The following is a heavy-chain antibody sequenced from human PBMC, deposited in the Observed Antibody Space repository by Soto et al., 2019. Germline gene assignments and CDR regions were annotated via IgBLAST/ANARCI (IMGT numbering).Heavy chain of an antibody. V-gene: IGHV3-21*01. CDR1: GFIFSSYS. CDR2: ISSSSSYI. CDR3: ARMGSQRYYYYGMDV. J-gene: IGHJ6*02. D-gene: IGHD6-25*01. Sequence: EVQLVESGGGLVKPGGSLRLSCAASGFIFSSYSMNWVRQAPGKGLEWVSSISSSSSYIYYADSVKGRFTISRDNAKNSLYLQMNSLRAEDTAVYYCARMGSQRYYYYGMDVWGQGTTVTVSS.